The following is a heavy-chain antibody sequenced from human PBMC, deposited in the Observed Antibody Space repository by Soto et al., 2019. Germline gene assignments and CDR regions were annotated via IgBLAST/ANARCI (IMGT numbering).Heavy chain of an antibody. D-gene: IGHD3-22*01. CDR3: ASRDYYDSSGYYDWYFDL. CDR2: FYYSGST. CDR1: GGSISSGDYY. J-gene: IGHJ2*01. V-gene: IGHV4-30-4*01. Sequence: QVQLQESGPGLVKPSQTLSLTCTVSGGSISSGDYYWSWIRQPPGKGLEWIGYFYYSGSTYYNPSLKSRVTISVDTSKNQFSLKLSSVTAADTAVYYCASRDYYDSSGYYDWYFDLWGRGTLVTVSS.